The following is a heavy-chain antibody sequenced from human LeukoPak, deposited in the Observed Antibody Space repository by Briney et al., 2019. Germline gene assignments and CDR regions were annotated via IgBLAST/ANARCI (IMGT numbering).Heavy chain of an antibody. V-gene: IGHV4-34*01. D-gene: IGHD2-2*01. Sequence: SETLSLTCAVYRGSFSGYYWSWIRQPPGKGLEWIGEINHTGSTGYNPSLKSRVIISVDKSKSQFSLKLTSVTAADTAVYYCARAEAGDCSSTTCYGFRWFDPWGQGTLVTVSS. CDR2: INHTGST. J-gene: IGHJ5*02. CDR1: RGSFSGYY. CDR3: ARAEAGDCSSTTCYGFRWFDP.